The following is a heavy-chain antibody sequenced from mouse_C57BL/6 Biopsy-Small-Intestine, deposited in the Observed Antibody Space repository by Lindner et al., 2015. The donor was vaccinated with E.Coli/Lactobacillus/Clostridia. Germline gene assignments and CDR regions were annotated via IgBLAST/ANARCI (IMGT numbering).Heavy chain of an antibody. V-gene: IGHV1-85*01. CDR1: GYTFSSYD. D-gene: IGHD2-4*01. CDR3: ARVYHYYDSGTSYPSPDY. J-gene: IGHJ4*01. Sequence: SVKVSCKASGYTFSSYDITWVRQAPGQGLEWMGWISANYGNSKYAQKFHARLTMTTDTSTSTAYMELRSLRSDDTAMYYCARVYHYYDSGTSYPSPDYWGQGTLVTVSS. CDR2: ISANYGNS.